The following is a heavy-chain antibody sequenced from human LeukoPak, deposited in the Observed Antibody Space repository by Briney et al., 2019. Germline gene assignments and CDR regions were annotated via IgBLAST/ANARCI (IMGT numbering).Heavy chain of an antibody. J-gene: IGHJ4*02. CDR1: GYTFTSYG. D-gene: IGHD3-9*01. CDR2: ISAYNGNT. Sequence: ASVKVSCKASGYTFTSYGISWVRQAPGQGLEWMGWISAYNGNTNYAQKLQGRVTMTTDTSTSTAYMELRSLRSDDTAVYYCARDQRYFDWLHLDYWGQGTLVTVSS. V-gene: IGHV1-18*01. CDR3: ARDQRYFDWLHLDY.